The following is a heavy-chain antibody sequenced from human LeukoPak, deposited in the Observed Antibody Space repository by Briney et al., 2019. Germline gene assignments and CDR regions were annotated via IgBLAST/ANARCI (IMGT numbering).Heavy chain of an antibody. V-gene: IGHV3-23*01. D-gene: IGHD6-19*01. CDR2: ISGSGGST. J-gene: IGHJ4*02. Sequence: GGSLRLSCVASGFTLSTYRMSWVRQAPGKGLEWVSAISGSGGSTYYADSVKGRFTISRDNSKNTLYLQMNSLRAEDTAVYYCARYSSGWYYFDYWGQGTLVTVSS. CDR3: ARYSSGWYYFDY. CDR1: GFTLSTYR.